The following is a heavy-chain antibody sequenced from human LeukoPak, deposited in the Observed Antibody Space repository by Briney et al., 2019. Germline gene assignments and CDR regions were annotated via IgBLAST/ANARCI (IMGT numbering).Heavy chain of an antibody. CDR1: GFSLSTGGVG. J-gene: IGHJ4*02. CDR2: IYWDDDK. D-gene: IGHD5-12*01. Sequence: SGATLVNPTQTLTLTCTFSGFSLSTGGVGVGWIRQPQRSARDWLSLIYWDDDKRYSPSLKRRLTITKDTSKNQVVLTMTNMDPVDTATYYCAHMDIVTMIHYYFDYWGQGTLVTVSS. V-gene: IGHV2-5*02. CDR3: AHMDIVTMIHYYFDY.